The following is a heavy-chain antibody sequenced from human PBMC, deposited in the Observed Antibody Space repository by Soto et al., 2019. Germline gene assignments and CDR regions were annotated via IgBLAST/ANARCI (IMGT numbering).Heavy chain of an antibody. J-gene: IGHJ4*02. CDR3: ARGGGIVVVTATYDH. V-gene: IGHV1-46*03. D-gene: IGHD2-21*02. Sequence: ASVKVSCKASGYTFTSYYMNWVRQAPGQGLEWLGIINPSGGYTTYAQRFLGRDTMTSDTSTSTVHMELGSLTSEDTAVYYCARGGGIVVVTATYDHWGQGTLVTVSS. CDR1: GYTFTSYY. CDR2: INPSGGYT.